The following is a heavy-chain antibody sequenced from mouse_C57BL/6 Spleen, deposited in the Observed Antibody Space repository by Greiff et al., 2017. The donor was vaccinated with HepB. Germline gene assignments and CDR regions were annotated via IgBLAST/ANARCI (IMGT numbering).Heavy chain of an antibody. CDR2: INPSNGGT. D-gene: IGHD1-1*01. Sequence: QVQLQQPGTELVKPGASVKLSCKASGYTFTSYWMHWVKQRPVQGLEWIGNINPSNGGTNYNEKFKSKATLTVDKSSSTAYMQLSSLTSEDSAVYYCARWFLYYYGSSWGYFDVWGTGTTVTVSS. V-gene: IGHV1-53*01. CDR3: ARWFLYYYGSSWGYFDV. CDR1: GYTFTSYW. J-gene: IGHJ1*03.